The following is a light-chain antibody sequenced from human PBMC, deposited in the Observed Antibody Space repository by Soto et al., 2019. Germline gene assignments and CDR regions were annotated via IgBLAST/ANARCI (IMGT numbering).Light chain of an antibody. CDR2: GAS. CDR3: QQYGSSLFT. J-gene: IGKJ4*01. Sequence: EIVLTQSPGTLSLSPGERATLSCRASQSVSSSYLAWYQQKPGQAPRLLIYGASSRATGIPDRFSGSGSGTDFTLTISRLEPGDFAVYYCQQYGSSLFTFGGGTKVEIK. CDR1: QSVSSSY. V-gene: IGKV3-20*01.